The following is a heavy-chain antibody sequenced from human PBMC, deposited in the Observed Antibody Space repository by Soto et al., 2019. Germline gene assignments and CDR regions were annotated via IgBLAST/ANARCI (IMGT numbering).Heavy chain of an antibody. CDR2: IYYSGST. V-gene: IGHV4-31*03. Sequence: SETLSLTCTVSGGSISSGGYYWSWIRQHPGKGLEWIGYIYYSGSTYYNPSLKSRVTISVDTSKNQFSLKLSSVTAADTAVYYCARYLITIFGVVMENWFDPWGQGTLVTVSS. CDR1: GGSISSGGYY. J-gene: IGHJ5*02. D-gene: IGHD3-3*01. CDR3: ARYLITIFGVVMENWFDP.